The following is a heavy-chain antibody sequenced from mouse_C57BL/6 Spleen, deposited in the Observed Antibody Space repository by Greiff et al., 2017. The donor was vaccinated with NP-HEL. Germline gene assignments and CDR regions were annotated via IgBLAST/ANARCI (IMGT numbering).Heavy chain of an antibody. CDR1: GFTFSDYG. J-gene: IGHJ3*01. Sequence: DVMLVESGGGLVKPGGSLKLSCAASGFTFSDYGMHWVRQAPEKGLGWVAYISSGSSTIYYADTVKGRFTISRDNAKNTLFLQMTSLRSEDTAMYYCEREEYASGFAYWGQGTLVTVSA. D-gene: IGHD2-10*02. V-gene: IGHV5-17*01. CDR2: ISSGSSTI. CDR3: EREEYASGFAY.